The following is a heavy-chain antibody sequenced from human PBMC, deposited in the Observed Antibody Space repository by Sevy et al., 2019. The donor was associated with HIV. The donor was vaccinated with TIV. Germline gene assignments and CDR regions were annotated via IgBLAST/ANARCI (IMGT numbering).Heavy chain of an antibody. J-gene: IGHJ6*03. D-gene: IGHD5-12*01. CDR1: GFTVSSNY. CDR3: ARTGRDGYNPHYYYYYYMDV. CDR2: IYSGGNT. Sequence: GGSLRLSCAASGFTVSSNYMSWVRQAPGKGLEWVSVIYSGGNTYYADSVKGRFTISRDNSKNTLYLQMNSLRAEDTAVYYCARTGRDGYNPHYYYYYYMDVWGKGTTVTVSS. V-gene: IGHV3-53*01.